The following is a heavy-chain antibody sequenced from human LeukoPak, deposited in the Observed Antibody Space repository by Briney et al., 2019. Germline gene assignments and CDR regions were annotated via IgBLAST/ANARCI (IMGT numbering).Heavy chain of an antibody. J-gene: IGHJ4*02. CDR2: IKQDGSEK. CDR3: ARVVGYDSSGYYSDYFDY. Sequence: GGSLRLSCAASGFTFSSYWMSWVRQAPWKGLEWVANIKQDGSEKYYVDSVKGRFTISRDNAKNSLYLQMNSLRAEDTAVYYCARVVGYDSSGYYSDYFDYWGQGTLVTVSS. D-gene: IGHD3-22*01. CDR1: GFTFSSYW. V-gene: IGHV3-7*01.